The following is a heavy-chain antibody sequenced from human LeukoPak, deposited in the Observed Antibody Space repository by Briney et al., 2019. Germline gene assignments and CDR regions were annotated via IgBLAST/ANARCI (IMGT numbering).Heavy chain of an antibody. V-gene: IGHV1-8*01. D-gene: IGHD2-15*01. Sequence: GASVKVSCKASGYTFTSYDINWVRQATGQGLEWMGWMNPNNGNTGYAQKFQGRVTMTRNTSISTAYMELSSLRSEDTAVYYCARGLGYCSGGSCYSDYWGQGTLVTVSS. CDR3: ARGLGYCSGGSCYSDY. J-gene: IGHJ4*02. CDR2: MNPNNGNT. CDR1: GYTFTSYD.